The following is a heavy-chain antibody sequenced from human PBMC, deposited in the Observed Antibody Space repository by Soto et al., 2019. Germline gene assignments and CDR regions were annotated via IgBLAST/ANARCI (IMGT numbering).Heavy chain of an antibody. J-gene: IGHJ5*02. CDR1: GGSISSSSYY. CDR3: ARHRARKWFDP. CDR2: IYYSGST. Sequence: SETLSLTCIVSGGSISSSSYYWGWIRQPPGKGLEWIGSIYYSGSTYYNPSLKSRVTISVDTSKNQFSLKLSSVTAADTAVFYCARHRARKWFDPWGQGTLVTVSS. V-gene: IGHV4-39*01. D-gene: IGHD6-6*01.